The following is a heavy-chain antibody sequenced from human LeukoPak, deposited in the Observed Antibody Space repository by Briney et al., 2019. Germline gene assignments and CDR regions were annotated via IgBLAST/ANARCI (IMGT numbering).Heavy chain of an antibody. CDR3: ARDPYKVGAYYFDY. Sequence: GALRLSCAASGFTFSSYEMNWVRQAPGKGLEWVSSISSSSSYIYYADSVKGRFTISRDNAKNSLYLQMNSLRAEDTAVYYCARDPYKVGAYYFDYWGQGTLVTVSS. V-gene: IGHV3-21*01. CDR1: GFTFSSYE. J-gene: IGHJ4*02. D-gene: IGHD1-26*01. CDR2: ISSSSSYI.